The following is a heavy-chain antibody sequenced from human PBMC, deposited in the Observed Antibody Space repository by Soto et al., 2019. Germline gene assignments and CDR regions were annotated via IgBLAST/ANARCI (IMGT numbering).Heavy chain of an antibody. CDR1: GFTFSSYS. V-gene: IGHV3-21*01. D-gene: IGHD3-3*01. CDR2: ISSSSSYI. Sequence: GGSLRLSCAASGFTFSSYSMNWVRQAPGKGLEWVSSISSSSSYIYYADSVKGRFTISRDNAKNSLYLQMNSLRAEDMAVYYGARMGDYDVWSGYRAYGMDVWGQGTTVTVSS. J-gene: IGHJ6*02. CDR3: ARMGDYDVWSGYRAYGMDV.